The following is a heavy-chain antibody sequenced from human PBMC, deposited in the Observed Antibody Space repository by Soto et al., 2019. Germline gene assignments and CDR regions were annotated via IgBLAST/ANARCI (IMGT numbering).Heavy chain of an antibody. Sequence: PSETLSLTCAVYGGSFSGYYWSWIRQPPGKGLEWIGEINHSGSTNYNPSLKSRVTISVDTSKNQFSLKLSSVTAADTAVYYCARGGGIVDSGWYFYYFDYWGQGTLGTVSS. J-gene: IGHJ4*02. CDR1: GGSFSGYY. V-gene: IGHV4-34*01. CDR3: ARGGGIVDSGWYFYYFDY. D-gene: IGHD6-19*01. CDR2: INHSGST.